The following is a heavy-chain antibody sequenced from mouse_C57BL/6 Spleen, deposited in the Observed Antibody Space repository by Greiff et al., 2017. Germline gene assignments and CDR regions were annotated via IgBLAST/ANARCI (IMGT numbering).Heavy chain of an antibody. CDR2: INPYNGGT. Sequence: EVQGVESGPVLVKPGASVKMSCKASGYTFTDYYMNWVKQSHGKSLEWIGVINPYNGGTSYNQKFKGKATLTVDKSSSTAYMELNSLTSEDSAVYYCASFSSGYLNWGQGTTLTVSS. V-gene: IGHV1-19*01. CDR3: ASFSSGYLN. D-gene: IGHD3-2*02. CDR1: GYTFTDYY. J-gene: IGHJ2*01.